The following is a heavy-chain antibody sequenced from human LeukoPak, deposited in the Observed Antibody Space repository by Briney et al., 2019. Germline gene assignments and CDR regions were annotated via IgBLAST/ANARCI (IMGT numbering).Heavy chain of an antibody. V-gene: IGHV1-18*04. D-gene: IGHD3-22*01. CDR1: GYTFTGYY. CDR2: ISAYNGNT. CDR3: ASAWDSSGSYDAFDI. Sequence: ASVKVSCKASGYTFTGYYMHWVRQAPGQGLEWMGWISAYNGNTNYAQKLQGRVTMTTDTSTSTAYMELRSLRSDDTAVYYCASAWDSSGSYDAFDIWGQGTMVTVSS. J-gene: IGHJ3*02.